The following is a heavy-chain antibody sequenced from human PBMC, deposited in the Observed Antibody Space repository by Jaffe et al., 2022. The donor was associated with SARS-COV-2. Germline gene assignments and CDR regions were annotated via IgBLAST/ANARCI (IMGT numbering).Heavy chain of an antibody. CDR1: GFSFSNHW. CDR2: IKPDGSEK. Sequence: EVQLVESGGGLVQPGGSLRLSCAASGFSFSNHWMSWVRQAPGKGLEWVANIKPDGSEKNYVDSVRGRFTISRDNAKNSLYLQMNGLSAEDAAVYYCARIEATRPFDYWGQGTLVTVSS. D-gene: IGHD6-6*01. V-gene: IGHV3-7*03. CDR3: ARIEATRPFDY. J-gene: IGHJ4*02.